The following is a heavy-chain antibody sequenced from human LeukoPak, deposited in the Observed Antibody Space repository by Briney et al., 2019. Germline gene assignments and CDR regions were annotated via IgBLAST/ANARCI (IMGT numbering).Heavy chain of an antibody. CDR2: IYHSGST. V-gene: IGHV4-38-2*01. J-gene: IGHJ4*02. D-gene: IGHD6-13*01. CDR3: ARHAHTSTWYASFDS. CDR1: GYSISSGYY. Sequence: SETLSLTCAVSGYSISSGYYWGWIRQPPGKGLEWIASIYHSGSTYYNPSLKSRVTISVDTSKNQFSLKLSSVTVTDTAVYYCARHAHTSTWYASFDSWGQGNLVTVSS.